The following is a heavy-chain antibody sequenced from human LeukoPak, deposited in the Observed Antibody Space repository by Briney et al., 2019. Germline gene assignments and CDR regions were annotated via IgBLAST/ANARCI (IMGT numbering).Heavy chain of an antibody. V-gene: IGHV1-18*01. D-gene: IGHD6-19*01. J-gene: IGHJ3*02. CDR3: ARAGGWAREDFKADAFDI. Sequence: ASVKVSCKASGYTFTNFGISWVRQAPGQGLEWMGWISTYNGNTNYAQKVRGRVTMTTDTSTSTAYMELRSLRSDDTAVYYCARAGGWAREDFKADAFDIWGQGTTVTVSS. CDR1: GYTFTNFG. CDR2: ISTYNGNT.